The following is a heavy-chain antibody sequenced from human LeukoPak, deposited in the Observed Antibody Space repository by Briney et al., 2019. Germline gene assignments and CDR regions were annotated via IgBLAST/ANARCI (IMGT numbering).Heavy chain of an antibody. CDR1: GFSFSRYW. D-gene: IGHD3-16*01. CDR3: ARDGGPFDY. J-gene: IGHJ4*02. V-gene: IGHV3-7*01. CDR2: INQDGSEK. Sequence: GGSLRLSCAAPGFSFSRYWMSWVRQAPGKGLEWVANINQDGSEKYYVDSVKGRFTISRDNAKKSLYLQMNSLRAEDTAVYYCARDGGPFDYWGQGTLVSVSS.